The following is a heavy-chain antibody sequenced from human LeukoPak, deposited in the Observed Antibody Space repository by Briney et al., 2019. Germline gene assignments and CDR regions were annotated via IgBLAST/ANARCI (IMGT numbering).Heavy chain of an antibody. Sequence: GGSLRLSCAASGFTFSTYGMSWVRQAPGKGLEWVSTFTGGGGITHYADSVKGRFTISRDNSKNTLYLQMNSLRVEDTAVYYCAKDMGRGWCYFDYCGRGPGAIVSS. D-gene: IGHD2-8*01. CDR2: FTGGGGIT. CDR1: GFTFSTYG. V-gene: IGHV3-23*01. CDR3: AKDMGRGWCYFDY. J-gene: IGHJ4*02.